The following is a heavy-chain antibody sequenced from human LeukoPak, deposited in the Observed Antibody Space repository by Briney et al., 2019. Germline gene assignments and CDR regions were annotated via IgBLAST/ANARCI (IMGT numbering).Heavy chain of an antibody. CDR2: FYSGGDT. V-gene: IGHV3-53*01. CDR1: GFTFSSYS. Sequence: GGSLRLSCAASGFTFSSYSMSWVRQAPGKGLEWVSVFYSGGDTHYADSVKGRFTISRDNSKNTLYLQMNSLRAEDTAVYCCARDSTGYWYFDLWGRGTLVSVSS. D-gene: IGHD3-3*02. J-gene: IGHJ2*01. CDR3: ARDSTGYWYFDL.